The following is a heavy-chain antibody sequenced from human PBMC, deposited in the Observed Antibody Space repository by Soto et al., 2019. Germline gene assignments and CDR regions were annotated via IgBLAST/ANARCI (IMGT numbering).Heavy chain of an antibody. CDR2: VSSTSRYI. CDR1: GFTFSTYS. Sequence: EVQLVESGGGLVKPGGSLRLSCAASGFTFSTYSMNWVRQAPGKGLEWVSSVSSTSRYISYADSLKGRFTISRDNAQNSLYLQMNSLRAEDTAVYYCASDLQAGAFDIWGQGTMVTVSS. V-gene: IGHV3-21*01. J-gene: IGHJ3*02. CDR3: ASDLQAGAFDI.